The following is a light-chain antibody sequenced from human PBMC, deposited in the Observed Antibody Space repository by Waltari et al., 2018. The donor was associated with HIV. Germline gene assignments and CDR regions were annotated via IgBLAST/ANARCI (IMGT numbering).Light chain of an antibody. Sequence: QSVLTQPPSVSGAPGLRVTIACTGSSSNLRAGYDVHWYQRIPATVPKLLIFCNNNRPPGVPDRCSGSTSGTSASLVITGRQAAEEAEYYCQAYDRGLRDSFAFGTGTKVTVL. J-gene: IGLJ1*01. CDR2: CNN. CDR3: QAYDRGLRDSFA. CDR1: SSNLRAGYD. V-gene: IGLV1-40*01.